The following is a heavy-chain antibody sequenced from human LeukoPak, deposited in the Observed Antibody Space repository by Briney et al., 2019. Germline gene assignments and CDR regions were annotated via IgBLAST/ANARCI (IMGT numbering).Heavy chain of an antibody. CDR1: GFTVSSNY. CDR2: IYSGGST. D-gene: IGHD2-2*02. J-gene: IGHJ6*02. Sequence: GGSLRLSCAASGFTVSSNYMGWVRQAPGKGLEWVSVIYSGGSTYYADSVKGRFTISRDNSKNTLYLQMNSLRAEDTAVYYCARAIPPGSYGMDVWGQGTTVTVSS. CDR3: ARAIPPGSYGMDV. V-gene: IGHV3-66*01.